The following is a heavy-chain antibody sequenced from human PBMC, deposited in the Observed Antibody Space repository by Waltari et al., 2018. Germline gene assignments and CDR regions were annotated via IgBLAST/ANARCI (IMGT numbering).Heavy chain of an antibody. Sequence: QVQLQESGPGLVKPSETLSLTCSVSGGSISSGSYYWSWIRPPPGKGLEWIGYIYYSGSTNYNPSLKSRVTISVDTSKNQFSLKLSSVTAADTAVYYCARDWSGCSSTSCYDWFDPWGQGTLVTVSS. CDR1: GGSISSGSYY. CDR2: IYYSGST. D-gene: IGHD2-2*01. J-gene: IGHJ5*02. V-gene: IGHV4-61*01. CDR3: ARDWSGCSSTSCYDWFDP.